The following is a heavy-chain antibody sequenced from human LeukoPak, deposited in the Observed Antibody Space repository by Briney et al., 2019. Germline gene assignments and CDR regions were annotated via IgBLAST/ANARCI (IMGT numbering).Heavy chain of an antibody. Sequence: PGGSLRLSCAASGFTFSSYGMHWVRQAPGKGLEWVAVISYDGSNKYYADSVKGRFTISRDNSKNTLYLQMNSLRAEDTAVYYCAKLSSDCSGGSCYSKLKEDYWGQGTLVTVSS. CDR3: AKLSSDCSGGSCYSKLKEDY. D-gene: IGHD2-15*01. J-gene: IGHJ4*02. CDR1: GFTFSSYG. CDR2: ISYDGSNK. V-gene: IGHV3-30*18.